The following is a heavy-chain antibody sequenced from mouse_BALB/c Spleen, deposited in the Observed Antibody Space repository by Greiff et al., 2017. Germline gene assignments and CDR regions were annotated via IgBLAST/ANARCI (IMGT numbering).Heavy chain of an antibody. D-gene: IGHD2-12*01. V-gene: IGHV5-6*01. J-gene: IGHJ4*01. Sequence: EVQLLESGGGLVKPGGSLKFSCAASGFTFSSYSMPWVRQTPEQRLEWVATICPGGSYTYYPDSVKGRFTFTRDNSKNNLSLQMTSLESEDTAMYYYAKAYDENAMDYWGQGTSVTVSS. CDR3: AKAYDENAMDY. CDR1: GFTFSSYS. CDR2: ICPGGSYT.